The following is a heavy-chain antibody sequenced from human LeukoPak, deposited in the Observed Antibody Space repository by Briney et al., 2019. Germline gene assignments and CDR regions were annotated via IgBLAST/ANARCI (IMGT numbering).Heavy chain of an antibody. CDR1: GGSISSYY. V-gene: IGHV4-4*07. J-gene: IGHJ4*02. CDR2: NYTSGST. Sequence: SETLSLTCTVSGGSISSYYWSWIRQPAGKGLEWIGRNYTSGSTNYNPSLKSRVTMSVDTSKNQFSLKLSSVTAADTAVYYCARDSGEKTYYDFWSGYYTEYWGQGTLVTVSS. D-gene: IGHD3-3*01. CDR3: ARDSGEKTYYDFWSGYYTEY.